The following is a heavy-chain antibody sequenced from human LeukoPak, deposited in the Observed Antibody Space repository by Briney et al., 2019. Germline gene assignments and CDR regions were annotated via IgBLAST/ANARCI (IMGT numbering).Heavy chain of an antibody. J-gene: IGHJ4*02. CDR1: GYSISSGYY. Sequence: SETLSLTCTVSGYSISSGYYWGWIRQPPGKGLEWIGSIYHSGSTYYNPSLKSRVTISVDTSKNQFSLKLSSMTAADTAVYYCARDYYDSSGSWGQGTLVTVSS. CDR2: IYHSGST. CDR3: ARDYYDSSGS. D-gene: IGHD3-22*01. V-gene: IGHV4-38-2*02.